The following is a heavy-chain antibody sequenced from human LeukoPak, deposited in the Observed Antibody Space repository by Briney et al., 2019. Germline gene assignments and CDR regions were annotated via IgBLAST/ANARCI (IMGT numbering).Heavy chain of an antibody. CDR1: GFTFTRYA. D-gene: IGHD2-21*02. Sequence: GGSLRLSCAASGFTFTRYAIHWVRQPPGEGPECVAVISFDGSKVYYADSVKGRFTISRGDSKNTAYLQMNSLRLEDTAMYYCVKRGGGDHGLDVWGQGTTVTVSS. CDR2: ISFDGSKV. CDR3: VKRGGGDHGLDV. J-gene: IGHJ6*02. V-gene: IGHV3-30*18.